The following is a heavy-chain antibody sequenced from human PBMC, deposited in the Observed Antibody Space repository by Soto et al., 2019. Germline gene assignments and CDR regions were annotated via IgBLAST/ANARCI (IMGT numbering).Heavy chain of an antibody. D-gene: IGHD3-22*01. Sequence: EMQLLESGGGLVQPGGSLRLSCAASGFTFTSYAMSWVRQAPGKGLEWVSAISRGGGSTAYYADSVKGRFTLSRDNSNNTVFLQMNSLRAEDTALYYCAKVRVILVARGYFELWGRGTLVTVSS. CDR2: ISRGGGSTA. V-gene: IGHV3-23*01. CDR3: AKVRVILVARGYFEL. J-gene: IGHJ2*01. CDR1: GFTFTSYA.